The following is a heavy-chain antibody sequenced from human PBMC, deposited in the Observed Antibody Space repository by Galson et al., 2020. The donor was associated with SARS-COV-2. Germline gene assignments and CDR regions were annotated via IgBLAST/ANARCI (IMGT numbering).Heavy chain of an antibody. CDR3: ARRETKNKNDVKENWCDP. J-gene: IGHJ5*02. CDR2: IDYSRST. CDR1: GGSISSGSHY. Sequence: SETLSLTCTVSGGSISSGSHYWGWIRQPPGKGLECITSIDYSRSTYYNPSLKSRTTTSVNTTKNQFSLNLISVTAADTAVYYCARRETKNKNDVKENWCDPWGQGTLVAVPS. V-gene: IGHV4-39*01. D-gene: IGHD3-16*01.